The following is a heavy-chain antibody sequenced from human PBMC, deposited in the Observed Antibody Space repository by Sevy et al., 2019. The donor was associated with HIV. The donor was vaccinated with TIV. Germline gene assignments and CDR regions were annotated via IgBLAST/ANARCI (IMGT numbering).Heavy chain of an antibody. Sequence: EGSLRLSCTASGFPFSSDEMNWVHQAPGKALEWVSYIANSGTTKYYSDSVKGRFTISRDNARNSLYLQMNSLRAEDTAVYYCARDLPPSATTVAHFDCWGQGTLVTVSS. V-gene: IGHV3-48*03. CDR2: IANSGTTK. CDR3: ARDLPPSATTVAHFDC. J-gene: IGHJ4*02. D-gene: IGHD4-17*01. CDR1: GFPFSSDE.